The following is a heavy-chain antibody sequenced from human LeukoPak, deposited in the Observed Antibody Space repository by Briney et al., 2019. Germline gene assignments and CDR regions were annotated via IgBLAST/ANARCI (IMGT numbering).Heavy chain of an antibody. D-gene: IGHD1-7*01. V-gene: IGHV3-23*01. Sequence: GGSLRLSCVGSGFIFRSYAVTWVRQAPGKGLEWVSSITANGDRTYYDDSVKGRFTISRDNAKNTLYLQMNSLRAEDTAVYYCTRGGTTLDYWGQGTLVTVSS. CDR2: ITANGDRT. CDR3: TRGGTTLDY. J-gene: IGHJ4*02. CDR1: GFIFRSYA.